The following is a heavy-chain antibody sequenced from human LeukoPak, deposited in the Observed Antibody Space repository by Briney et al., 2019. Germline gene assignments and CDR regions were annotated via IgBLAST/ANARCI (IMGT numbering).Heavy chain of an antibody. D-gene: IGHD3-3*01. V-gene: IGHV6-1*01. CDR1: GDSVSSYSVA. Sequence: SGPGLVEPSQTLSLTCAISGDSVSSYSVAWTWIRQSPSRGLQWLGRTYYRSKWYNDYAISVKSRITINPDTSKNQFSLQLTSVTPEDTAVYYCAREESETYTIDYWGQGTLVTVSS. J-gene: IGHJ4*02. CDR2: TYYRSKWYN. CDR3: AREESETYTIDY.